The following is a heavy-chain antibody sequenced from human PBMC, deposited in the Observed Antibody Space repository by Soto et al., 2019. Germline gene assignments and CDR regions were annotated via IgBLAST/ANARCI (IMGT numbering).Heavy chain of an antibody. CDR2: IYSGGST. Sequence: EVQLVESGGGLIQPGGSLRLSCAASGFTVSSNYMSWVRQAPGKGLEWVSVIYSGGSTYYADSVKSRFTISRDNSKNTLYLQMNSLSAEDKAVYYGARGGWGANTVVTPSVLGLDYWGQGTLVTVSS. CDR3: ARGGWGANTVVTPSVLGLDY. J-gene: IGHJ4*02. CDR1: GFTVSSNY. V-gene: IGHV3-53*01. D-gene: IGHD2-21*02.